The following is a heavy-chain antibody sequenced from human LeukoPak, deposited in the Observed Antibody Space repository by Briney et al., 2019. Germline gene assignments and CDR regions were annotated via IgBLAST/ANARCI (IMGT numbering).Heavy chain of an antibody. CDR3: ARGFYYIFDY. Sequence: PSETLSLTCTVSGGSISSYYWSWIRQPPGKGLEWIGYIYYSGSTNYNPSLKSRVTISVDTSKNRFSLKLSSVTAADTAVYYCARGFYYIFDYWGQGTLVTVSS. V-gene: IGHV4-59*01. CDR1: GGSISSYY. J-gene: IGHJ4*02. CDR2: IYYSGST. D-gene: IGHD1-26*01.